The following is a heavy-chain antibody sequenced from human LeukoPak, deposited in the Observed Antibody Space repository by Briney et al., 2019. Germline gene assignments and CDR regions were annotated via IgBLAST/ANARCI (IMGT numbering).Heavy chain of an antibody. CDR3: AANYYDSSGYFEHTFDY. CDR1: GGSISSYY. V-gene: IGHV4-59*12. CDR2: IYYSGST. Sequence: PSETLSLTCTVSGGSISSYYWSWIRQPPGKGLEWIGYIYYSGSTNYNPSLKSRVTISVDTSKNQFSLKLSPVTAADTAVYYCAANYYDSSGYFEHTFDYWGQGTLVTVSS. J-gene: IGHJ4*02. D-gene: IGHD3-22*01.